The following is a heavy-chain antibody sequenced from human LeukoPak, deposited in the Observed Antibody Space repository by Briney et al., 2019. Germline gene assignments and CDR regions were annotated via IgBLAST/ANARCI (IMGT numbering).Heavy chain of an antibody. J-gene: IGHJ6*02. D-gene: IGHD2-2*01. CDR2: IIPILGIA. CDR1: GGTFSSYA. Sequence: SVKVSCKAPGGTFSSYAISWVRQAPGQGLEWMGRIIPILGIANYAQKFQGRVTITADKSTSTAYMELSSLRSEDTAVYYCARASYCSSTSCYYYYYGMDVWGQGTTVTVSS. CDR3: ARASYCSSTSCYYYYYGMDV. V-gene: IGHV1-69*04.